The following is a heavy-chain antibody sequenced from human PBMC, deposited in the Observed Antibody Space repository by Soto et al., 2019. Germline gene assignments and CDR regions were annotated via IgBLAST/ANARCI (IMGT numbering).Heavy chain of an antibody. CDR1: GDSIISQSHW. CDR2: IHHSGST. Sequence: QVQLQESGPGLVKPSGTLFLTCVVSGDSIISQSHWWSWVRQSPGKGLEWMGEIHHSGSTNYNPSRKSRVTTSVDNRKNQFSLQMTSVTAADTAVYYCARGIDYRWADWGQGSLVIVSS. J-gene: IGHJ4*02. CDR3: ARGIDYRWAD. V-gene: IGHV4-4*02. D-gene: IGHD3-16*01.